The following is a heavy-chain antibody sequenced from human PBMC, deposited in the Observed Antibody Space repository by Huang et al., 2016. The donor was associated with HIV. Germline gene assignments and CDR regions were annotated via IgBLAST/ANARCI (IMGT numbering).Heavy chain of an antibody. J-gene: IGHJ2*01. CDR1: GFTFSGYW. CDR2: INGDGSST. D-gene: IGHD7-27*01. Sequence: EVQLVESGGGLVQPGGSLRLSCAASGFTFSGYWMHWGRQAPGKGLVWVSRINGDGSSTNYADSVKGRFTISRDNAKNTLYVQVNSLRAEDTAVYYCARGTRLTGLWYFDLWGRGTLVIVSS. V-gene: IGHV3-74*01. CDR3: ARGTRLTGLWYFDL.